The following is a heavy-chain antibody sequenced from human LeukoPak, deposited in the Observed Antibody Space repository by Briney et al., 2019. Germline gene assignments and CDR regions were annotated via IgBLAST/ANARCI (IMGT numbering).Heavy chain of an antibody. CDR3: ARGSSGWYGGKYFQH. CDR2: INHSGST. D-gene: IGHD6-19*01. Sequence: PSETLSPTCAVYGGSLSGYYWSWIRQPPGKGLEWIGEINHSGSTNYNPSLKSRVTISVDTSKNQFSLKLSSVTAADTAVYYCARGSSGWYGGKYFQHWGQGTLVTVSS. V-gene: IGHV4-34*01. J-gene: IGHJ1*01. CDR1: GGSLSGYY.